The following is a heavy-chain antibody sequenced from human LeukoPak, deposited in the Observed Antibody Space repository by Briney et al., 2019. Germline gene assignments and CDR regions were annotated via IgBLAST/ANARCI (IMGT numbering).Heavy chain of an antibody. CDR1: GFTFSSYA. V-gene: IGHV3-23*01. CDR2: ISGSGGST. D-gene: IGHD5-24*01. Sequence: GGSLRLSCAASGFTFSSYAMSWVRQAPGKGLEWVSAISGSGGSTYYADSVKGRFTISRDNSKNTLYLQMNSLRAEDTAVYYCAKVGGASEMATIMSRGGGYFDYWGQGTLVTVSS. CDR3: AKVGGASEMATIMSRGGGYFDY. J-gene: IGHJ4*02.